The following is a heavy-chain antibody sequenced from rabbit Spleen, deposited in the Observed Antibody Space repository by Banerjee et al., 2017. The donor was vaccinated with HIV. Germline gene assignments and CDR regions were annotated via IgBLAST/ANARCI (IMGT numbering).Heavy chain of an antibody. V-gene: IGHV1S40*01. CDR2: IAGSSSGFT. Sequence: LVEYGGDLVQPGASLTLPCTASGFDFSNYNFMCWVRQAPGKGLEWISCIAGSSSGFTYSATWAKGRFTISKTSSTTVPLQMTSLTAADTATYFCARGSAAMTMVITGYYLSLWGPGTLVTVS. CDR1: GFDFSNYNF. CDR3: ARGSAAMTMVITGYYLSL. J-gene: IGHJ4*01. D-gene: IGHD2-1*01.